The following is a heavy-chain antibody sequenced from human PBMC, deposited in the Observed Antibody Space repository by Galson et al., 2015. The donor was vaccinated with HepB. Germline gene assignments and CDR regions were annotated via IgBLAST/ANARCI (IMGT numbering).Heavy chain of an antibody. J-gene: IGHJ4*02. CDR1: GFTFSSYG. CDR3: ARGGSGWFPDFDY. CDR2: IWYDGSNK. V-gene: IGHV3-33*08. Sequence: SLRLSCAASGFTFSSYGMHWVRQAPGKGLEWVAVIWYDGSNKYYADSVKGRFTISRDNSKNTLYLQMNSLRAEDTAVYYCARGGSGWFPDFDYWGQGTLVTVSS. D-gene: IGHD6-19*01.